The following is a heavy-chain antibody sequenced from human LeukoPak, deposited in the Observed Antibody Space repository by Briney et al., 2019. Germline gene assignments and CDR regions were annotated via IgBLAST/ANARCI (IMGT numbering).Heavy chain of an antibody. CDR3: AKVRIVATFVYFDY. Sequence: GGSLRLSCAASGFTVSSNYMSWVRQAPGKGLEWVSVIYSGGSTYYADSVKGRFTISRDNSKNTLYLQMNSLRAEDTAVYYCAKVRIVATFVYFDYWGQGTLVTVSS. D-gene: IGHD5-12*01. V-gene: IGHV3-53*01. J-gene: IGHJ4*02. CDR1: GFTVSSNY. CDR2: IYSGGST.